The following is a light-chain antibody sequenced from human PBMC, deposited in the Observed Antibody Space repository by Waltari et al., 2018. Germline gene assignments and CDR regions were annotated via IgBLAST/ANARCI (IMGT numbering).Light chain of an antibody. Sequence: QSALTQPASVSGSPGQSITIXCTGTSSDVGXXNYVSWYQQHPGKAPKLMIYEVSNRPSGVSNRFSGSKSGNTASLTISGLQXEDEADYYCSSYTSSSTKVFGTGTKVTVL. J-gene: IGLJ1*01. V-gene: IGLV2-14*01. CDR3: SSYTSSSTKV. CDR2: EVS. CDR1: SSDVGXXNY.